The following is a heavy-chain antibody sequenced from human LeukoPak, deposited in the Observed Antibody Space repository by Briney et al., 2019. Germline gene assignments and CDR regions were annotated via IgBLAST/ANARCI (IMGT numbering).Heavy chain of an antibody. Sequence: GGSLRLSWAASGFTFSSYAMSWVRQAPVEGLEWVSAISGSGGSTYYADSVKGRFTISRDNSKNTLYLQMNSLRAKDTAVYYCAKDRCSSTSCYSDSNRFDPWGQGTLVTVSS. CDR3: AKDRCSSTSCYSDSNRFDP. J-gene: IGHJ5*02. V-gene: IGHV3-23*01. CDR2: ISGSGGST. D-gene: IGHD2-2*01. CDR1: GFTFSSYA.